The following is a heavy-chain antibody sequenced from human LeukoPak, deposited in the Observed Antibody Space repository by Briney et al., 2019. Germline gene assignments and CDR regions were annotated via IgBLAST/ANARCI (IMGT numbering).Heavy chain of an antibody. Sequence: ASVEVSCKAFGYTFTSNYMHWVRQAPGQGPEWMGVISPSGGSTTYAQKFQGRVTLTRDMSTSTDYLELSSLRSDDTAVYYCASKRRDKDNWFDPWGQGTLVTVSS. CDR3: ASKRRDKDNWFDP. CDR1: GYTFTSNY. V-gene: IGHV1-46*01. J-gene: IGHJ5*02. CDR2: ISPSGGST.